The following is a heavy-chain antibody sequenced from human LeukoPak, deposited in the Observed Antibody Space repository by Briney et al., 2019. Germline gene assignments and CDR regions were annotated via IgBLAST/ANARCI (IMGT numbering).Heavy chain of an antibody. CDR1: GGSISSGSYY. CDR3: ARVGIGQLWPTGEDY. D-gene: IGHD5-18*01. V-gene: IGHV3-53*04. Sequence: ETLSLTCTVSGGSISSGSYYWGWIRQPPGKGLEWVSVIYSGGSTYYAGSVKGRFTISRHNSKNTLYLQMNSLRAEDTAVYYCARVGIGQLWPTGEDYWGQGTLVTVSS. CDR2: IYSGGST. J-gene: IGHJ4*02.